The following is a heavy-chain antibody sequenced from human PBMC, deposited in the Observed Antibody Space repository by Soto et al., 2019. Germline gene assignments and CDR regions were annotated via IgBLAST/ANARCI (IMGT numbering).Heavy chain of an antibody. Sequence: GGSLRLSCAASGFTFSSYSMNWVCQAPGKGLEWVSSISSSSSYIYYADSVKGRFTISRDNAKNSLYLRMNSLRAEDTAVYYCARDGFSILEWLYPFDYWGQGTLVTVSS. CDR3: ARDGFSILEWLYPFDY. D-gene: IGHD3-3*01. V-gene: IGHV3-21*01. J-gene: IGHJ4*02. CDR2: ISSSSSYI. CDR1: GFTFSSYS.